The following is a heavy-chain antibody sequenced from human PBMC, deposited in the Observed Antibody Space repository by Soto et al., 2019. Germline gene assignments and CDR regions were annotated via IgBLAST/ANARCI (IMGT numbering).Heavy chain of an antibody. CDR3: AGVAPFSSMWQCSYYYGMDD. CDR2: IIPIVGTT. D-gene: IGHD6-19*01. V-gene: IGHV1-69*13. J-gene: IGHJ6*02. Sequence: SVKVSCKASGGTFSSYAISWVRQAPGQGLEWMGGIIPIVGTTKYAQKFQGRVTMTADESTSTAYMELSSLRSEDTAVYYCAGVAPFSSMWQCSYYYGMDDWGRGTTVTGSS. CDR1: GGTFSSYA.